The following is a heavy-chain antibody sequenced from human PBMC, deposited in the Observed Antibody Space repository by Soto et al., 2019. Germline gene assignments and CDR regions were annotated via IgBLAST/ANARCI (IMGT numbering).Heavy chain of an antibody. V-gene: IGHV1-18*01. CDR2: ISAYNGNT. CDR1: GYTFTSYV. Sequence: QVQLVQSGAEVKKPGASVKVSCKASGYTFTSYVISWVRQAPGQGLEWMGGISAYNGNTNYAQKLQGRVTMTTDTSTSTAYMELRSLRSDDAAVYYCVVAAQPYYFDYWGQGTLVTVSS. CDR3: VVAAQPYYFDY. D-gene: IGHD2-15*01. J-gene: IGHJ4*02.